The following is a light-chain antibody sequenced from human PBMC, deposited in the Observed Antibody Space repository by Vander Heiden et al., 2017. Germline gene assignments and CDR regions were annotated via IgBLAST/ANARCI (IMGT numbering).Light chain of an antibody. J-gene: IGLJ3*02. CDR3: LLYYGSAWV. V-gene: IGLV7-43*01. CDR1: TGAVNSGYY. Sequence: QTVVTQEPSLTAPPGGPVALTCASSTGAVNSGYYPNGFQQKPGQAPRALIYSTSNKRSWAPARFSGSLLGGTAAMTRSGVQPEDEAEYYCLLYYGSAWVFGGGTKLTVL. CDR2: STS.